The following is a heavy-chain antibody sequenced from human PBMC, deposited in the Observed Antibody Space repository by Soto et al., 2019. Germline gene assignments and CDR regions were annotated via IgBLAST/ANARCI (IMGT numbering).Heavy chain of an antibody. J-gene: IGHJ4*02. D-gene: IGHD1-26*01. CDR1: GFTFSSYW. V-gene: IGHV3-74*01. Sequence: EVQLVESGGGLVQPGGSLRLSCAASGFTFSSYWMHWVRQAPGKGLVWVSRINSDGSSTSYADSVKGRFTISRDNAKNTLYLHMNSRRAEDTAVYYCARESLYSGSYQGGLDYWGQGTLVTVSS. CDR2: INSDGSST. CDR3: ARESLYSGSYQGGLDY.